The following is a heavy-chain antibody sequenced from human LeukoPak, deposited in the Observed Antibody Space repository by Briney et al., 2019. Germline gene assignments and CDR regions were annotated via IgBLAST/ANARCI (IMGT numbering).Heavy chain of an antibody. J-gene: IGHJ1*01. Sequence: GGSLRLSCAASGFTFSDYAMSWVPQAPGKGLELGSGFDGSGDGTYYLDSVKGRFSISRDNSKNTLYLQMNSLRAEDTAVYYCAKGSYYYDSSGHESFQHWGQGTLVTVSS. D-gene: IGHD3-22*01. CDR1: GFTFSDYA. CDR2: FDGSGDGT. CDR3: AKGSYYYDSSGHESFQH. V-gene: IGHV3-23*01.